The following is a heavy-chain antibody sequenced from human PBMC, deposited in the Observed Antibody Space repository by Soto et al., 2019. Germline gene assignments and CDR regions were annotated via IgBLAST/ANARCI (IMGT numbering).Heavy chain of an antibody. V-gene: IGHV4-39*01. CDR1: GGAISSNNYY. Sequence: QLQLQESGPGLVKPSETLSLTCTVSGGAISSNNYYWGWIRQPPGKGLEWIGSVYYSGSNYYNPSLRRRVTISVDTPKKQFSLRLSSVTAAATAVYSFARDFGSGRGYGIDVWGQGTTVTVSS. J-gene: IGHJ6*02. D-gene: IGHD3-10*01. CDR2: VYYSGSN. CDR3: ARDFGSGRGYGIDV.